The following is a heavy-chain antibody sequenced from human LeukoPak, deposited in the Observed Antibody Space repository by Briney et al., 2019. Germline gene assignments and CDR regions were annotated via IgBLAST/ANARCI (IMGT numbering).Heavy chain of an antibody. CDR3: ARDPGYESWSPFWGGMDV. V-gene: IGHV3-74*01. D-gene: IGHD3-16*01. CDR2: INRDGSST. CDR1: GFTFSSSW. Sequence: GGSLRLSCAASGFTFSSSWMHWVRQAPGKGLVWVSRINRDGSSTTYADSVKGRFTTSRDNAKNTLYLQMDRLRDDDTAVYYCARDPGYESWSPFWGGMDVWGNGTTVIVSS. J-gene: IGHJ6*04.